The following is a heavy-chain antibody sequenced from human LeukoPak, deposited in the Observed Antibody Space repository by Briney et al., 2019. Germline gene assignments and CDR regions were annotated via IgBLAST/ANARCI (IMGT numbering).Heavy chain of an antibody. CDR3: AKCPLTPNFLDA. V-gene: IGHV3-23*01. D-gene: IGHD1-7*01. CDR2: ISGTSPNT. CDR1: GFTFGSYA. Sequence: GGSLRLSCVASGFTFGSYAMSWVRQAPGKGLEWVSSISGTSPNTYYADSVKGRFTISRDNSKNTLYLQMNSLRAEDTAVYYCAKCPLTPNFLDAWGQGTTVTVSS. J-gene: IGHJ6*02.